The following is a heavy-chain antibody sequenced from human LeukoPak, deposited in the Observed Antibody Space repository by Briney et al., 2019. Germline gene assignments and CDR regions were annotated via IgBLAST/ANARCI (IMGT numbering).Heavy chain of an antibody. CDR3: ARGIAGDSSGYYPPDY. V-gene: IGHV4-39*07. Sequence: SETLSLTCTVSGGSISSYYWGWIRQPPGKGLEWIGSIYHSGSTYYNPSLKSRVTISVDTSKNQFSLKLSSVTAADTAVYYCARGIAGDSSGYYPPDYWGQGTLVTVSS. D-gene: IGHD3-22*01. CDR1: GGSISSYY. CDR2: IYHSGST. J-gene: IGHJ4*02.